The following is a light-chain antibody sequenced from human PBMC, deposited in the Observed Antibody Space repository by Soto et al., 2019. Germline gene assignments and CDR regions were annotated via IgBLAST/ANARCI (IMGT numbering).Light chain of an antibody. CDR2: EVN. CDR1: SSDVGGYNY. Sequence: QSALTQPPSAPGSPGQSVTISCTGTSSDVGGYNYVSWYQQHPGKVPKLIIYEVNKRPSGVPDRFSGSKSGNTASLIVAGLQAEDEADYYCTSYAGGNNVFGTGTKLTVL. CDR3: TSYAGGNNV. J-gene: IGLJ1*01. V-gene: IGLV2-8*01.